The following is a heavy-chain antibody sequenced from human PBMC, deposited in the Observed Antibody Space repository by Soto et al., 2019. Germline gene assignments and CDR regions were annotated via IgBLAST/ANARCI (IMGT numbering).Heavy chain of an antibody. CDR1: GYSFTSYW. V-gene: IGHV5-51*01. J-gene: IGHJ6*02. Sequence: PGESLKISCKGSGYSFTSYWFGWVRQMPGKGLEWMGIIYPGDSDTRYSPSFQGQVTISADKSISTAYLQWSSLKASDTAMYYCASSYYDFWSGYSHYYYYGMDVWGQGTTVTVSS. CDR2: IYPGDSDT. CDR3: ASSYYDFWSGYSHYYYYGMDV. D-gene: IGHD3-3*01.